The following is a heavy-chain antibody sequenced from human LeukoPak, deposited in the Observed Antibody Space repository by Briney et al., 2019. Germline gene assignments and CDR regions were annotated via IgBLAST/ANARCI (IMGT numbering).Heavy chain of an antibody. CDR2: IKQDGSEK. J-gene: IGHJ5*02. CDR1: GFTFSSYW. Sequence: GGSLRLSCAASGFTFSSYWMSWVRQAPGKGLEWVANIKQDGSEKYYVDSVKGRFTISRDNAKNSLYLQMNSLRAEDTAVYYCAKDRDYDFWSGYNNWFDPWGQGTLVAVSS. CDR3: AKDRDYDFWSGYNNWFDP. D-gene: IGHD3-3*01. V-gene: IGHV3-7*01.